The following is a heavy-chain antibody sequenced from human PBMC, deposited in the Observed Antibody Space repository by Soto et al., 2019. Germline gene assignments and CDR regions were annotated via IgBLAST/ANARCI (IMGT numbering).Heavy chain of an antibody. Sequence: QVQLVQCGAEVEKPGSSVKVSCKASGGVFRNYAINWLRQAPGQGLEWMGGIIPVFGTADYPQKFQGRVTITAEESKTTAYIELTSLKTDDTAVYFCASDSWGSYSFDSGGQGTLVTVAS. CDR2: IIPVFGTA. J-gene: IGHJ5*01. CDR1: GGVFRNYA. V-gene: IGHV1-69*01. CDR3: ASDSWGSYSFDS. D-gene: IGHD1-26*01.